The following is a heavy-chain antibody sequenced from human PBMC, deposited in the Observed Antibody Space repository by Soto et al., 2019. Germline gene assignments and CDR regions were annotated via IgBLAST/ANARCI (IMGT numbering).Heavy chain of an antibody. J-gene: IGHJ4*02. D-gene: IGHD5-18*01. CDR2: ISYSGST. V-gene: IGHV4-59*01. CDR3: ARVEGGYSYY. CDR1: GGSMSSYY. Sequence: SETLSLTCTVSGGSMSSYYWTWLRQSPGRGLEWIGYISYSGSTYYNPSLKSRVTIAVDTSKNQFSLKVRSVTAAATAVYYCARVEGGYSYYWGQGTLVTVSS.